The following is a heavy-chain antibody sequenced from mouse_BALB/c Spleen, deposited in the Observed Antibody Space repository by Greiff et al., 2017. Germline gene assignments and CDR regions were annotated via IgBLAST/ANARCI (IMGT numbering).Heavy chain of an antibody. Sequence: VQGVASGGGLVKPGGSLKLSCAASGFTFSDYYMYWVRQTPEKRLEWVATISDGGSYTYYPDSVKGRFTISRDNAKNNLYLQMSSLKSEDTAMYYCARGPPTDTFAYWGQGTLVTVSA. CDR2: ISDGGSYT. CDR3: ARGPPTDTFAY. CDR1: GFTFSDYY. J-gene: IGHJ3*01. V-gene: IGHV5-4*02. D-gene: IGHD3-3*01.